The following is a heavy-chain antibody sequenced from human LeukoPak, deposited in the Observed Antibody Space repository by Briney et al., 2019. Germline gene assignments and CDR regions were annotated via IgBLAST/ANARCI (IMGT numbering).Heavy chain of an antibody. V-gene: IGHV4-59*01. CDR3: ARDHGFWSGPYYYMDV. Sequence: SETLSLTCTVSGGSISSYYWSWIRKPPGKGLEWIGYIYYSGSTNYNPSLKSRVTISVDTSKNQFSLKLSSVTAADTAVYYCARDHGFWSGPYYYMDVWGKGTTVTVSS. CDR2: IYYSGST. D-gene: IGHD3-3*01. J-gene: IGHJ6*03. CDR1: GGSISSYY.